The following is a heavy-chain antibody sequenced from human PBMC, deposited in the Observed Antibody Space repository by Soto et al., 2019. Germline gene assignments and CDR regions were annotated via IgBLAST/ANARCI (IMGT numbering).Heavy chain of an antibody. V-gene: IGHV4-59*01. CDR3: ARLREEDFDP. D-gene: IGHD4-17*01. CDR2: IYYSGNT. J-gene: IGHJ5*02. Sequence: SETPSLIFTVSGASITSYYWNWIRQPPGKGLEWIGYIYYSGNTNYNPSLKSRVTISVDTSKNQFSLKLSSVTAADTAVYYCARLREEDFDPWGQGTSVTVSS. CDR1: GASITSYY.